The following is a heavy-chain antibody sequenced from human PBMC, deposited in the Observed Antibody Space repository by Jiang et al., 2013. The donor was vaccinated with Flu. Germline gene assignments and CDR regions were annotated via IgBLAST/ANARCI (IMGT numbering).Heavy chain of an antibody. J-gene: IGHJ4*02. V-gene: IGHV4-34*01. CDR1: GGSFSGYY. Sequence: LLKPSETLSLTCAVYGGSFSGYYWSWIRQPPGKGLEWIGEINQSGSTNYNPSLKSRVTISVDTSKNQFSLKLSSVTAADTAVYSCARGALCSGSHHLSYWGQGALVTVSS. D-gene: IGHD1-26*01. CDR3: ARGALCSGSHHLSY. CDR2: INQSGST.